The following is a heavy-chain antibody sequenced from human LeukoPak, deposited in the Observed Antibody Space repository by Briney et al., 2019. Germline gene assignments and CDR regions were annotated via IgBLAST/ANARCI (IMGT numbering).Heavy chain of an antibody. V-gene: IGHV1-18*01. CDR3: ASLAVAGRVNDAFDI. Sequence: ASVKVSCKASGYTFTSYGISWVRQAPGQGLEWMGWISAYNGNTNYAQKLQGRVTMTTDTSTSTAYVELRSLRSDDTAVYYCASLAVAGRVNDAFDIWGQGTMVTVSS. D-gene: IGHD6-19*01. J-gene: IGHJ3*02. CDR2: ISAYNGNT. CDR1: GYTFTSYG.